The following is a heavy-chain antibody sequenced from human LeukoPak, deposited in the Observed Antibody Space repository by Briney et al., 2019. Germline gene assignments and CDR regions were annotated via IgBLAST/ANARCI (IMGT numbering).Heavy chain of an antibody. CDR2: INGSGGST. J-gene: IGHJ4*02. D-gene: IGHD5-18*01. CDR1: GYTFSSYA. CDR3: AKRIQSAMATGY. V-gene: IGHV3-23*01. Sequence: GGSLRLSCAASGYTFSSYAMSWVRQAPGKGLEWVSDINGSGGSTYYADSAKGRFTISRDNSKNTLYLQMNSLRAEDTAVYYCAKRIQSAMATGYWGQGTLVTVSS.